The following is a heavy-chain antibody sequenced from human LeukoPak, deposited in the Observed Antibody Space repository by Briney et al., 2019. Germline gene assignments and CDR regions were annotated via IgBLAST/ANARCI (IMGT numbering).Heavy chain of an antibody. V-gene: IGHV3-74*01. CDR3: VRRRVGPNFHGFDM. CDR1: ALTFSNYS. Sequence: GRSPRLSCAPSALTFSNYSMHSVRQTPGKGLVWVLRISGDVGDTDYADSVECRFNISRDNAKNALYVQMNTLRAEDTAVYYCVRRRVGPNFHGFDMWGQGTMVGVSS. CDR2: ISGDVGDT. J-gene: IGHJ3*02. D-gene: IGHD1-26*01.